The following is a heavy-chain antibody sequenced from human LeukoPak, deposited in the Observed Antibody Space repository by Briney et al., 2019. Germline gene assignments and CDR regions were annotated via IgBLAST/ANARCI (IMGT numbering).Heavy chain of an antibody. J-gene: IGHJ4*02. CDR3: ARVGSRSGSYYLDY. CDR1: GFTFSSYG. CDR2: IWYDGSNK. V-gene: IGHV3-33*01. Sequence: GRSLRLSCVASGFTFSSYGMHWVRQAPGKGLEGVAVIWYDGSNKYYADSVKGRFTISRDNYKNTLYLQMNSLRAEDTAVYYCARVGSRSGSYYLDYWGQGTLVTVSS. D-gene: IGHD1-26*01.